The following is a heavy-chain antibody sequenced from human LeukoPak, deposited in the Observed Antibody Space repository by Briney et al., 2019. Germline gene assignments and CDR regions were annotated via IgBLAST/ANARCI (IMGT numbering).Heavy chain of an antibody. D-gene: IGHD6-13*01. V-gene: IGHV3-74*01. J-gene: IGHJ4*02. CDR3: ARASGYSSSWPFDY. CDR2: INSDGSSA. Sequence: WVXRINSDGSSASYADSVKGRFTISRDNAKNTLYLQMNSLRAEDTAVYYRARASGYSSSWPFDYWGQGTLVTVSS.